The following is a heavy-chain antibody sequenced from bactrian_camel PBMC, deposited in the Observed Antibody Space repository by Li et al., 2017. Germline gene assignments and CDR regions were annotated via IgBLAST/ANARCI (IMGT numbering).Heavy chain of an antibody. CDR1: GYTFNGYC. V-gene: IGHV3S40*01. Sequence: DVQLVESGGGSVQPGGSLRLSCAASGYTFNGYCMGWFRLASGREREGVAVLWIGGATTTYADSVKGRFIITRDKAKDLVYLQMNSLKPEDTAMYYCAATPHRIHDVFALSSSAYTPSDFGFWGQGTQVTVS. CDR3: AATPHRIHDVFALSSSAYTPSDFGF. D-gene: IGHD2*01. J-gene: IGHJ6*01. CDR2: LWIGGATT.